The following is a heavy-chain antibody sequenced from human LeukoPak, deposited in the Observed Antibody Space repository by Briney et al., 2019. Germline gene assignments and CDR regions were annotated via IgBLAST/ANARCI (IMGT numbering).Heavy chain of an antibody. CDR3: AKGYPFYYDSSGCLDY. CDR2: ISSSGSTI. CDR1: GFTFSDYY. J-gene: IGHJ4*02. Sequence: GGSLRLSCAASGFTFSDYYMSWIRQAPGKGLEWVSYISSSGSTIYYADSVKGRFTISRDNAKNSLYLQMNSLRAEDTAVYYCAKGYPFYYDSSGCLDYWGQGTLVTVSS. D-gene: IGHD3-22*01. V-gene: IGHV3-11*01.